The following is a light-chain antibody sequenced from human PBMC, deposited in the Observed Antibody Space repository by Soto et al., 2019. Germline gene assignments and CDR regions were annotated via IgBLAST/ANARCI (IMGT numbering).Light chain of an antibody. Sequence: QSALTQPRSVSGSPGQSVNISCTGSSSDVGGSNFVSWYQQHPVKAPKLVIYDVSKRPSGVPDRFSGSKSGNTASLTISGLHAEDEADYYCCSYAGNSLWVFGGGTKLTVL. J-gene: IGLJ3*02. CDR3: CSYAGNSLWV. CDR2: DVS. V-gene: IGLV2-11*01. CDR1: SSDVGGSNF.